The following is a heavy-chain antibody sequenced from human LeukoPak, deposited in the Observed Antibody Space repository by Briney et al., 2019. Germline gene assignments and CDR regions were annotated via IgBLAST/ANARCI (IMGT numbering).Heavy chain of an antibody. D-gene: IGHD1-26*01. J-gene: IGHJ4*02. Sequence: SSETLSLTCTVSGGSISSGGYYWSWIRQHPGKGLEWIGYIYYSGSTNYNPSLKSRVTISVDKSKNQFSLKLSSVTAADTAVYYCARAWSNTWQNFDYWGQGTLVTVSS. CDR3: ARAWSNTWQNFDY. CDR2: IYYSGST. CDR1: GGSISSGGYY. V-gene: IGHV4-31*03.